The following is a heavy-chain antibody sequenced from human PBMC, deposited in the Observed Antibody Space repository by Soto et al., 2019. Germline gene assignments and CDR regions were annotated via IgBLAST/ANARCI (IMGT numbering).Heavy chain of an antibody. Sequence: ESGGGLVQPGGSLRLSCAASGFTFSSYWLSWVRQAPGKGLEWVANIKQDGGEKYYADAVKGRFTISRDNAKNSLYLQMNSLRAEDTAVYYCARGDPYCGGGTCHPHWFDPWGQGTLVTVSS. CDR1: GFTFSSYW. CDR3: ARGDPYCGGGTCHPHWFDP. D-gene: IGHD2-15*01. CDR2: IKQDGGEK. J-gene: IGHJ5*02. V-gene: IGHV3-7*01.